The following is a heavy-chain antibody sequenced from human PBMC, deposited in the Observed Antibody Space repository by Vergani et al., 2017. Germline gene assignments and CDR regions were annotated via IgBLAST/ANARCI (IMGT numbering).Heavy chain of an antibody. V-gene: IGHV1-69*13. J-gene: IGHJ6*02. Sequence: QVQLVQSGAEVKKPGSSVKVSCKASGGTFSSSAISWVRQAPGQGLEWMGRIIPIFGTANYAQKFQGRVTITADESTSTAYMELSSLRSEDTAVYYCARDIAVAGTYYYGMDVWGQGTTVTVSS. D-gene: IGHD6-19*01. CDR1: GGTFSSSA. CDR2: IIPIFGTA. CDR3: ARDIAVAGTYYYGMDV.